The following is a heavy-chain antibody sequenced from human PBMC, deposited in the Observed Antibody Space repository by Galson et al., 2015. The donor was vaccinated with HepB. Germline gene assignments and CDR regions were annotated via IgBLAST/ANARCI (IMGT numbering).Heavy chain of an antibody. J-gene: IGHJ4*02. CDR1: GFTFSHAW. CDR2: IKLEIDGGTA. V-gene: IGHV3-15*07. Sequence: SLRLSCAASGFTFSHAWMSWVRQAPGKGLEWVGHIKLEIDGGTADYAAPVKGRFTISRDDSKNMLYLEMNSLKTEDTAVYYCSTFTSAWYRVDFWGQGTLVTVSS. D-gene: IGHD6-19*01. CDR3: STFTSAWYRVDF.